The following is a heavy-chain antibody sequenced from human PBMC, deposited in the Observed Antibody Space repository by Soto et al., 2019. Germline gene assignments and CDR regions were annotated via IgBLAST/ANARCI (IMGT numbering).Heavy chain of an antibody. J-gene: IGHJ5*02. D-gene: IGHD6-19*01. CDR3: ARDVAVAGNWFDP. CDR2: IKQDGSEK. CDR1: GFIFTSYW. Sequence: GGSLRLSCAASGFIFTSYWMNWVRQAPGKGLEWVANIKQDGSEKYYVDPVKGRFTISRDNAKNSLYLQMNSLRADDTAVYYCARDVAVAGNWFDPWGQGTLVTVS. V-gene: IGHV3-7*03.